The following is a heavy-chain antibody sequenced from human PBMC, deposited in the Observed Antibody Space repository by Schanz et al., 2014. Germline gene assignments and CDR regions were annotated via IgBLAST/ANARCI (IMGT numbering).Heavy chain of an antibody. CDR3: VSSGSYSSYAF. Sequence: EVQLVESGGGLVKPGGSLRLSCATSGFTLNNAWMNWVRQAPGKGLEWVSYVSRSTPDIYYADSVKGRFTMSRDNAKNSLYLQMNSLRAEDTAVYHCVSSGSYSSYAFWGQGTLVTVSS. CDR1: GFTLNNAW. D-gene: IGHD3-10*01. J-gene: IGHJ4*02. CDR2: VSRSTPDI. V-gene: IGHV3-48*01.